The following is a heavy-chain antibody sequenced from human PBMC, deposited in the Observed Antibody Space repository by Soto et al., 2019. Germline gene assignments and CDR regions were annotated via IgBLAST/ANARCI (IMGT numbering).Heavy chain of an antibody. CDR1: GFTFSIYW. J-gene: IGHJ4*02. Sequence: EAQLVESGGGLVQPGGSLRLSCAASGFTFSIYWMSWVRQAPGKGLEWVANIKRDGSEKYYVDSVKGRFTISRDNAKNSLYLQMNSLRAEDTAVYYCARMRGYGPPPFDYWGQGTLVTASS. CDR3: ARMRGYGPPPFDY. V-gene: IGHV3-7*01. CDR2: IKRDGSEK. D-gene: IGHD4-17*01.